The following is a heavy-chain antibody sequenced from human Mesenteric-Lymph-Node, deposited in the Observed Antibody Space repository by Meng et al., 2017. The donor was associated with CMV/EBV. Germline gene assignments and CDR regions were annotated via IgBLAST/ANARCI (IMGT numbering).Heavy chain of an antibody. J-gene: IGHJ4*02. CDR1: GFTFNNYA. D-gene: IGHD3-22*01. CDR3: AKRPSYFHDSSGFYYFDS. CDR2: VTGSGGST. Sequence: GGSLRLSCAASGFTFNNYAMSWVRQAPGKGLEWVSAVTGSGGSTYYADSVKGRFTISRDNSKNTLYLQINSLRAEDTALYYCAKRPSYFHDSSGFYYFDSWGQGTLVTVSS. V-gene: IGHV3-23*01.